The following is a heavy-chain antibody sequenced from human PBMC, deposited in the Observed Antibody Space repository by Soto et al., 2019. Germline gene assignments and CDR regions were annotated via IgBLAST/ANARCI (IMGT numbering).Heavy chain of an antibody. CDR1: GFTFSSYG. V-gene: IGHV3-30*18. J-gene: IGHJ4*02. D-gene: IGHD3-10*01. CDR3: AKDQRYYGSGSSPCEFDY. Sequence: QVQLVESGGGVVQPGRSLRLSCAASGFTFSSYGMHWVRQAPGKGLEWVAVISYDGSNKYYADSVKGRFTISRDNSKNTLYLQMNCLRAEDTAVYYCAKDQRYYGSGSSPCEFDYWGQGTLVTVSS. CDR2: ISYDGSNK.